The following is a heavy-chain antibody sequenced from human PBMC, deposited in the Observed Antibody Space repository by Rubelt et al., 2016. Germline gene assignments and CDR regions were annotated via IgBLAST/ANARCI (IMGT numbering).Heavy chain of an antibody. CDR2: ISAYNGKP. Sequence: QVQLVQSGAEVKKPGASVKVSCKASGYTFTSYGISWVRQAPGQGLEWMGWISAYNGKPTLARKLKVRVTRTTETVTSTAYMEVRSLSSDDTAGYYCARAARRGSFDYWGQGTLVTVSS. D-gene: IGHD3-10*01. J-gene: IGHJ4*02. CDR3: ARAARRGSFDY. V-gene: IGHV1-18*01. CDR1: GYTFTSYG.